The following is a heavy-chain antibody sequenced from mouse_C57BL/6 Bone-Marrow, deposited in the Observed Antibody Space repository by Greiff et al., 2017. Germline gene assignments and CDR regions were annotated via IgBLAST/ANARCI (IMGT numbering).Heavy chain of an antibody. CDR2: IRLKSDNYAT. D-gene: IGHD1-1*01. V-gene: IGHV6-3*01. CDR3: TAGGSSHFDY. J-gene: IGHJ2*01. Sequence: EVQRVESGGGLVQPGGSMKLSCVASGFTFSNYWMNWVRQSPEKGLEWVAQIRLKSDNYATHYAESVKGRFTISRDDSKSSVYLQMNNLRAEDTGIYYCTAGGSSHFDYWGQGTTLTVSS. CDR1: GFTFSNYW.